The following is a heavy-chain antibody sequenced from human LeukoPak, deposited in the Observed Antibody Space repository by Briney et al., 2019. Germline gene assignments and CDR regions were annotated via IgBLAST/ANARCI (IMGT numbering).Heavy chain of an antibody. CDR1: GFSFAISW. J-gene: IGHJ4*02. Sequence: PGGSLRLSCAASGFSFAISWFNSVRQAPGKGPEWVATMKPDGSEKYYVDSVKGRFTISRDNAKNSVYLQMDSLRVEDTAVYYCAKDAFWGRGTLVTVSS. V-gene: IGHV3-7*01. CDR3: AKDAF. CDR2: MKPDGSEK.